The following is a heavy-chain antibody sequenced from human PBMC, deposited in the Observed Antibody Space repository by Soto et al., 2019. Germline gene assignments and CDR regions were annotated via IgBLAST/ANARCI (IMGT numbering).Heavy chain of an antibody. CDR2: SSATGSGR. Sequence: EVQLLESGGGLVQPGGSLTLSCAASGFTFSSYGMTWVRQAPGKGLEWASFSSATGSGRYYADSVKGRFTISRDNSKNTLYLQMSSLRADDTAVYYCAKDRRAGGNYGFYSDFWGQGALVIVSS. V-gene: IGHV3-23*01. D-gene: IGHD1-7*01. CDR1: GFTFSSYG. J-gene: IGHJ4*02. CDR3: AKDRRAGGNYGFYSDF.